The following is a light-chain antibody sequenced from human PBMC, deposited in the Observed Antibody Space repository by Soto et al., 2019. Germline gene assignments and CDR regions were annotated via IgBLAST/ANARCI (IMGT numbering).Light chain of an antibody. Sequence: EIVLTQSPGTLSLSPEERATLSCRASQSVSNYLAWYQQKPGQAPRLLIYGASSRATGIPDRFSGSGSGTDFTLTISRLEPEDFAVYYCQQYGGSPQTFGQGTKVDIK. CDR2: GAS. CDR1: QSVSNY. V-gene: IGKV3-20*01. CDR3: QQYGGSPQT. J-gene: IGKJ1*01.